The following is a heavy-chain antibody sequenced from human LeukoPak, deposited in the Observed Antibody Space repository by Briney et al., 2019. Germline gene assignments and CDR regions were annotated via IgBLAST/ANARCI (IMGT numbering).Heavy chain of an antibody. Sequence: HPGGSLRLSCAASGFTFSDYAMHWVRQAPGKGLEWVAVISYDGSNKYYADSVKGRFTISRDNSKNTLYLQMNSLRAEDTAVYYCARGKYTWIQLWLLDYWGQGTLVTVSS. J-gene: IGHJ4*02. CDR3: ARGKYTWIQLWLLDY. CDR2: ISYDGSNK. D-gene: IGHD5-18*01. CDR1: GFTFSDYA. V-gene: IGHV3-30*04.